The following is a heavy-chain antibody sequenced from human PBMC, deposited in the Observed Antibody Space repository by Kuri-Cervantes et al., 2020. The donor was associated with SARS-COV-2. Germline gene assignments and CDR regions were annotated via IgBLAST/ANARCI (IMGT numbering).Heavy chain of an antibody. CDR1: GFSFSSFP. CDR2: ISTDGNNR. D-gene: IGHD3-16*01. Sequence: GESLKISCEASGFSFSSFPMHWVRHAPGKGLEWVALISTDGNNRYYVDLLKGRFTISRDNSKNTLHLDMNSLRPEDTGVYYCAKMGDNHSKGDYGNEVWGQGITVTVSS. CDR3: AKMGDNHSKGDYGNEV. J-gene: IGHJ6*02. V-gene: IGHV3-30*18.